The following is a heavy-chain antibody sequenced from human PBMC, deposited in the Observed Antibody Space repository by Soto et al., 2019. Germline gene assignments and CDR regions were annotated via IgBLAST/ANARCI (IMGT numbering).Heavy chain of an antibody. CDR3: ARGNFDWKHDDY. V-gene: IGHV1-69*02. D-gene: IGHD3-9*01. CDR2: IIPILGIA. CDR1: GGTFSSYT. Sequence: QVQLVQSGAEVKKPGSSVKVSCKASGGTFSSYTISWVRQAPGQGLEWMGRIIPILGIANYAQKFQGRVTITADKSTSTAHMELSSLRSEDTAVYYCARGNFDWKHDDYWGQGTLVTVSS. J-gene: IGHJ4*02.